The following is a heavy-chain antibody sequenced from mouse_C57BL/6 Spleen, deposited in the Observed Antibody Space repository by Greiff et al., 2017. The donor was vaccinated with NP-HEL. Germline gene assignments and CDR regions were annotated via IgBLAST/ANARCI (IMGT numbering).Heavy chain of an antibody. CDR1: GFTFSNYW. Sequence: EVKLMESGGGLVQPGGSMKLSCVASGFTFSNYWMNWVRQSPEKGLEWVAQIRLKSDNYATHYAESVKGRFTISRDDSKSSVYLQMNNLRAEDTGIYYCTDDYDGAWFAYWGQGTLVTVSA. CDR3: TDDYDGAWFAY. CDR2: IRLKSDNYAT. V-gene: IGHV6-3*01. J-gene: IGHJ3*01. D-gene: IGHD2-4*01.